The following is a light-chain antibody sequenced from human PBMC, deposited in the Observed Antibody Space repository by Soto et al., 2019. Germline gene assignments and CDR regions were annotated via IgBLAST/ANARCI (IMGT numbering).Light chain of an antibody. J-gene: IGKJ1*01. CDR3: QQRSEWPRT. CDR1: QSISIS. Sequence: EIVLTQSPATLSLSPGERATLSCRASQSISISLAWYQQKPGQAPRLLIYDASTRATGFPARFSGSGSGTDFTLTIGSLEPEDFAVYYCQQRSEWPRTFGQGTKVEIK. V-gene: IGKV3-11*01. CDR2: DAS.